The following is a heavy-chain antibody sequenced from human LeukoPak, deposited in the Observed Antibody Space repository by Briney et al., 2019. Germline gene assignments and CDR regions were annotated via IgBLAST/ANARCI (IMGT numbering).Heavy chain of an antibody. V-gene: IGHV3-23*01. J-gene: IGHJ4*02. D-gene: IGHD2-15*01. CDR1: GFTCSAYG. CDR3: VKDEFGCSGGRCYSGPPYYFGS. CDR2: ISGSGGNT. Sequence: GGSLRLSGAASGFTCSAYGMTWVRQAPGKGLEGVSGISGSGGNTYYADSVKGRFTMSRDNSKNSLYLQMNSLRAEDTAVFYCVKDEFGCSGGRCYSGPPYYFGSWGQGILVTVSS.